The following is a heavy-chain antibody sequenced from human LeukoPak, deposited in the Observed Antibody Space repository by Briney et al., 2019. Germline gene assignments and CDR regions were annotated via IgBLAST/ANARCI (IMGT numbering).Heavy chain of an antibody. CDR3: ARSAGGYCSSTSCLVYYFDY. Sequence: ASVKVSCKASGYTFTSYYMHWVRQAPGQGLEWMGWINPNSGGTNYAQKFQGWVTMTRDTSISTAYMELSRLRSDDTAVYYCARSAGGYCSSTSCLVYYFDYWGQGTLVTVSS. CDR2: INPNSGGT. CDR1: GYTFTSYY. J-gene: IGHJ4*02. V-gene: IGHV1-2*04. D-gene: IGHD2-2*01.